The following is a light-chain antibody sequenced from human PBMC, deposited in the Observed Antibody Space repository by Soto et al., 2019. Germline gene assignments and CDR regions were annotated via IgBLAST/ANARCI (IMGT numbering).Light chain of an antibody. CDR3: QSYDSSLSGCVI. Sequence: QSVLTQPPSVSGAPGQRVTISCTGSSSSIGAGYDVHWYQQLPGTAPKLLIYGNNNRPSGVPDRFSGSKSGTSASLAITGLQAEDEADYYCQSYDSSLSGCVIFGGGTKLTVL. CDR2: GNN. J-gene: IGLJ2*01. V-gene: IGLV1-40*01. CDR1: SSSIGAGYD.